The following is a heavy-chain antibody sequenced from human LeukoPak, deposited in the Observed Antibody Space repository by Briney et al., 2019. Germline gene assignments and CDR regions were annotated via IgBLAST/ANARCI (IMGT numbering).Heavy chain of an antibody. D-gene: IGHD3-22*01. CDR3: ARVLNYYDSRRLDP. V-gene: IGHV4-39*07. Sequence: PSETLSLTCTVSGGSISSSSYYWGWIRQPPGKGLEWIGSIYYSGSTYYNPSLKSRVTISVDTSKNQFSLKLSSVTAADTAVYYCARVLNYYDSRRLDPWGQGTLVTVSS. CDR2: IYYSGST. J-gene: IGHJ5*02. CDR1: GGSISSSSYY.